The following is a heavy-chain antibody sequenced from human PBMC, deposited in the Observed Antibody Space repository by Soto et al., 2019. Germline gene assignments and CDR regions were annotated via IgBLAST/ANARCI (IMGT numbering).Heavy chain of an antibody. CDR1: GFTVSSNY. Sequence: GGSLRLSCAASGFTVSSNYMSWVRQAPGKGLEWVSVIYSGGSTYYADSVKGRFTISRDNSKNTLYLQMNSLRAEDTAVYYWARDPPRGVAAPWYFDLWGRGTLVTVSS. CDR2: IYSGGST. D-gene: IGHD6-19*01. J-gene: IGHJ2*01. CDR3: ARDPPRGVAAPWYFDL. V-gene: IGHV3-66*01.